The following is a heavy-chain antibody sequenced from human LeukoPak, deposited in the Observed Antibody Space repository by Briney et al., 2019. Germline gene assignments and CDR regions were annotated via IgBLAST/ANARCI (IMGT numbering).Heavy chain of an antibody. V-gene: IGHV4-34*01. CDR2: INHSGST. D-gene: IGHD6-13*01. J-gene: IGHJ5*02. Sequence: SETLSPTCTVSGGSISSYYWSWIRQPPGKGLEWIGEINHSGSTNYNPSLKSRVTISVDTSKNQFSLKLSSVTAADTAVYYCAGSIAAAWGFDPWGQGTLVTVSS. CDR3: AGSIAAAWGFDP. CDR1: GGSISSYY.